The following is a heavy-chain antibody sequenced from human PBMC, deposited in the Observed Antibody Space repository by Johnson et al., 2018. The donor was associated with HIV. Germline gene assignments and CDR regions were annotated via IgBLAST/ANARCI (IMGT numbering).Heavy chain of an antibody. Sequence: QVQLVESGGGVVQPGRSLRLSCVASGFSFSSFAMHWVRQAPGKGLEWVAVISYDGSEKYFADSVKGRFAISRDNSKNTLYLQMNSLRAEDTAVYYCASLSSSGAFDIWGQGTMVTVSS. CDR2: ISYDGSEK. CDR3: ASLSSSGAFDI. J-gene: IGHJ3*02. D-gene: IGHD6-6*01. CDR1: GFSFSSFA. V-gene: IGHV3-30*09.